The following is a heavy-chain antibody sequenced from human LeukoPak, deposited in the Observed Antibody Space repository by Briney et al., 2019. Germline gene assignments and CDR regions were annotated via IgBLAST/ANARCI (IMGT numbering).Heavy chain of an antibody. Sequence: PGGSLRLSCAASGFTFSSYWMSWIRQPPGKGLEWIGNIYYTGSTNYNPSLKSRVTISVDTSKNQISLKLSSVTAADTAVYYCARDKAAAGLRTFDYWGQGTLVTVSS. D-gene: IGHD6-13*01. V-gene: IGHV4-59*08. CDR2: IYYTGST. CDR3: ARDKAAAGLRTFDY. CDR1: GFTFSSYW. J-gene: IGHJ4*02.